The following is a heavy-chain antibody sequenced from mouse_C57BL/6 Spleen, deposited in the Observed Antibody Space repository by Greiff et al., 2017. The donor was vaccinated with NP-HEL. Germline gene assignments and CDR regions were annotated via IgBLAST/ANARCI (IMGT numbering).Heavy chain of an antibody. J-gene: IGHJ2*01. CDR2: IDPENGDT. Sequence: EVQLQQSGAELVRPGASVKLSCTASGFNIKDDYMHWVKQRPEQGLEWIGWIDPENGDTEYASKFQGKATITADTSSNTAYLQLSSLTSEDTAVYYCTSYDGYYLYYFDYWGQGTTLTVSS. V-gene: IGHV14-4*01. CDR1: GFNIKDDY. CDR3: TSYDGYYLYYFDY. D-gene: IGHD2-3*01.